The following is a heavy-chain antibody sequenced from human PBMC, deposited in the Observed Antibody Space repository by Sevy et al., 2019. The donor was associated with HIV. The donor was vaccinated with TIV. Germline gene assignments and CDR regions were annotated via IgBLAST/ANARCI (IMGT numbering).Heavy chain of an antibody. J-gene: IGHJ6*02. CDR2: ISAYNGNT. V-gene: IGHV1-18*01. Sequence: ASVKVSCKASGYTFTSYGISWVRQAPGQGLEWMGWISAYNGNTNYAQKLQGRVTMTTDTSTRTAYMELRSLRSDDTAVYYCARTVTGYLYFYYYYGMDVWGQGTTVTVSS. CDR1: GYTFTSYG. CDR3: ARTVTGYLYFYYYYGMDV. D-gene: IGHD5-18*01.